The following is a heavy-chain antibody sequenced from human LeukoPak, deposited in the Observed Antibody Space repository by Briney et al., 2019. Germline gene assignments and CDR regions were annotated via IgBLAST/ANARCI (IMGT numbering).Heavy chain of an antibody. CDR1: GFTFGSYA. Sequence: PGGSLRLSCAASGFTFGSYAMSWVRQAPGKGLEWVSAVSGSGGNTYYADSVKGRFTISRDNSKNTPYLQMNSLRAEDTAVYYCARGRGSSRYYFDYWGQGTLVTVSS. D-gene: IGHD1-26*01. J-gene: IGHJ4*02. V-gene: IGHV3-23*01. CDR3: ARGRGSSRYYFDY. CDR2: VSGSGGNT.